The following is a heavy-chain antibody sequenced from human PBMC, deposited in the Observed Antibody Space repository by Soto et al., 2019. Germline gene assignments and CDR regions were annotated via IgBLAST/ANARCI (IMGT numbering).Heavy chain of an antibody. D-gene: IGHD3-3*01. CDR2: TSSSSSYI. V-gene: IGHV3-21*01. J-gene: IGHJ4*02. Sequence: XGSLILSCAAAGFTFSSYSMNWVRQAPGKGLEWVSSTSSSSSYIYYADSVKGRFTISRDNAKNSLYLQMNSLRAEDTAVYYCARDGEVLRFLEWLPYFDYWGQGTLVTVSS. CDR1: GFTFSSYS. CDR3: ARDGEVLRFLEWLPYFDY.